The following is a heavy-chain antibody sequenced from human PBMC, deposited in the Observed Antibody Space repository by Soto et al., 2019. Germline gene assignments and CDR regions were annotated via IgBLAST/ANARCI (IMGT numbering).Heavy chain of an antibody. V-gene: IGHV1-46*01. D-gene: IGHD5-18*01. J-gene: IGHJ4*02. CDR2: INPNGGIT. CDR1: GYTFTHYY. CDR3: ATSVNSAMAFDY. Sequence: ASVKVSCKASGYTFTHYYIHWVRQAPGQGLEWMGIINPNGGITTYAQKFRAGFTMTRDTSTSTVYLELCSLRSEDSAIYYCATSVNSAMAFDYWGQGTLVTVSS.